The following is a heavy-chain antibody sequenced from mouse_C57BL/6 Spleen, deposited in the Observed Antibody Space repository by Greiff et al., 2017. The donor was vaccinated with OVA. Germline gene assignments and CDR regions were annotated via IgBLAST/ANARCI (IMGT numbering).Heavy chain of an antibody. D-gene: IGHD2-4*01. CDR2: IYPGRGST. V-gene: IGHV1-55*01. J-gene: IGHJ2*01. CDR3: AREEGSMITKRYYFDY. CDR1: GYTFTSYW. Sequence: VQLQQPGAELVKPGASVKMSCKASGYTFTSYWITWVKQRPGHGLEWIGDIYPGRGSTNYNEKFKSKATLTVDTSSSTAYMQRSSLTSEDSAVYYCAREEGSMITKRYYFDYWGQGTTLTVSS.